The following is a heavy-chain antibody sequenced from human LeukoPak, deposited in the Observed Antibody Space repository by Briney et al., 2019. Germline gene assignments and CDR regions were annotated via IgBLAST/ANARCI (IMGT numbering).Heavy chain of an antibody. CDR3: ARSSVSSDDY. D-gene: IGHD6-6*01. CDR2: SRNKANSYTT. J-gene: IGHJ4*02. V-gene: IGHV3-72*01. CDR1: GFTFSDHY. Sequence: PGGSLRLSCAASGFTFSDHYMDWVRQAPGEGLEWVGRSRNKANSYTTEHAASVKGRFTISRDDSKNSLYLQMNSLTTEGTALYYCARSSVSSDDYWGQGTLVTVSS.